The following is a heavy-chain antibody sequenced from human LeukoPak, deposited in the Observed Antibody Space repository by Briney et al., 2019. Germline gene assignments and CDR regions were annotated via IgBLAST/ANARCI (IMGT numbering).Heavy chain of an antibody. D-gene: IGHD6-13*01. Sequence: ASVKVSCQASGYTFTSYYMHWVRQAPGQGLEWMGIINPSGGSTSYAQKFQGRVTMTRDTSTSTVYMELSCLRSEDTAVYYCARVGIAAAGTRWFDPWGQGTLVTVSS. V-gene: IGHV1-46*01. CDR2: INPSGGST. CDR3: ARVGIAAAGTRWFDP. CDR1: GYTFTSYY. J-gene: IGHJ5*02.